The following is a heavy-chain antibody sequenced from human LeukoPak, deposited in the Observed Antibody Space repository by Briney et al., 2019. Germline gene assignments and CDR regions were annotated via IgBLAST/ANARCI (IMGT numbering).Heavy chain of an antibody. CDR1: GFTFSNYA. V-gene: IGHV3-23*01. CDR2: ISGRGSST. Sequence: GVSLRLSCAASGFTFSNYAMRWVRQARGKGVEWVSDISGRGSSTYYADSVKGRFTIYRENSKNTVYLQINTLRGEDTAVYYCAKAHSPRYCSSTSCYSRYYDMDVWGQGTTVTVSS. J-gene: IGHJ6*02. D-gene: IGHD2-2*01. CDR3: AKAHSPRYCSSTSCYSRYYDMDV.